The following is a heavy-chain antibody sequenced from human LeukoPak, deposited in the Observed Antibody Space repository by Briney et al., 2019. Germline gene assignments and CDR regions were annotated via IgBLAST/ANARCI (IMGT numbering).Heavy chain of an antibody. J-gene: IGHJ4*02. V-gene: IGHV4-34*01. Sequence: SETLSLTCAVYGGSFSGYHWSWIRQPPGKGLEWIGEINHSGSTNYNPSLKSRVTISVDTSKNQFSLKLSSVTAADTAVYYCARASVGCSSTSCYSTQFDYWGQGTLVTVSS. CDR3: ARASVGCSSTSCYSTQFDY. D-gene: IGHD2-2*01. CDR1: GGSFSGYH. CDR2: INHSGST.